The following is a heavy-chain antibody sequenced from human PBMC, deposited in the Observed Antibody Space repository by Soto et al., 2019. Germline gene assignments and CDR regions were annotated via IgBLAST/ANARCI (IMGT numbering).Heavy chain of an antibody. V-gene: IGHV1-69*01. D-gene: IGHD2-2*01. J-gene: IGHJ6*02. Sequence: QVQLVQSGAEVKKPGSSVKVSCKASGGTFSSYAISWVRQAPGQGLEWMGGIIPIFGTANYAQKFQGRVTITADESTSTAYMELSSLRSEDTAVYYCAYCSSTSGYGNYYYYGMDVWGQGTTVTVSS. CDR2: IIPIFGTA. CDR1: GGTFSSYA. CDR3: AYCSSTSGYGNYYYYGMDV.